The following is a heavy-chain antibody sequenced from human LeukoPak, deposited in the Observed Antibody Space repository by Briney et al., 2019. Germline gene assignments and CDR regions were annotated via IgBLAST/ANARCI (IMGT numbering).Heavy chain of an antibody. CDR2: IYTSGST. CDR3: ARAREYSGYEADYYGMDV. V-gene: IGHV4-4*07. J-gene: IGHJ6*02. CDR1: GGSISSYY. D-gene: IGHD5-12*01. Sequence: SETLSLTCTVSGGSISSYYWSWIRQPAGKGLEWIGRIYTSGSTNYNPSLKSRVTMSVDTSKNQFSLKLSSVTAADTAVYYCARAREYSGYEADYYGMDVWGQGTTVTVSS.